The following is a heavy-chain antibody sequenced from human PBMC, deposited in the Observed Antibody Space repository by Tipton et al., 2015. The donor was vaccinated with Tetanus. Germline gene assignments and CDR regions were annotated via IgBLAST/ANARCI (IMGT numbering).Heavy chain of an antibody. CDR2: IYNSGSS. V-gene: IGHV4-31*03. D-gene: IGHD1-26*01. J-gene: IGHJ4*02. CDR3: ARDQARGARGWNYFDY. Sequence: LRLSCTVSGGSISSGGYYWSWIRQHPGKGLEWIGDIYNSGSSYYNPSLKSRVTISVDTSKNQFSLKLNSVTAADAAVYYCARDQARGARGWNYFDYWGQGSLVTVSS. CDR1: GGSISSGGYY.